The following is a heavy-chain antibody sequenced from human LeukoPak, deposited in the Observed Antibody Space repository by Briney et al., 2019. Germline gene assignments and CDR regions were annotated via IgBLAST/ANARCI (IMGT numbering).Heavy chain of an antibody. J-gene: IGHJ4*02. D-gene: IGHD6-6*01. Sequence: GGSLRLSCAASGFTFSSYWMHWVRQAPGKGLVWVSHINTDGSSTTYADSVKGRLAISRDNAKNTLYLQMNSLRAEDTAVYYCARSGGSSSLGYWGQGTLVTVSS. V-gene: IGHV3-74*01. CDR1: GFTFSSYW. CDR2: INTDGSST. CDR3: ARSGGSSSLGY.